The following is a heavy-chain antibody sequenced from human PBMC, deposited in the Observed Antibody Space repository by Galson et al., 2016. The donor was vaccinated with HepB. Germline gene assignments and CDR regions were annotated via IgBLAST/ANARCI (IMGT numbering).Heavy chain of an antibody. D-gene: IGHD6-19*01. CDR1: GFTFSSYG. V-gene: IGHV3-23*01. Sequence: SLRLSCAASGFTFSSYGMSWVRQAPGKWLEWVSASSGRDDRTYYADSVKGRFTISRDNSKNTFYLQMNNLRAEDTALYYCAKESPPGRGWYTVEFWGQGTLVTVSS. J-gene: IGHJ4*02. CDR2: SSGRDDRT. CDR3: AKESPPGRGWYTVEF.